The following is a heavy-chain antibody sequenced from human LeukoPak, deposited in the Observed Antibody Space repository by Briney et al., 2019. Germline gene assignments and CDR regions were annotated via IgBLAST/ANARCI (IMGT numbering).Heavy chain of an antibody. V-gene: IGHV1-46*01. CDR1: GYTFISYY. CDR3: ARVVQLWLRNYYYYYMDV. D-gene: IGHD5-18*01. CDR2: INPSGGNT. Sequence: ASVKVSCKASGYTFISYYMHWVRQAPGQGLEWMGIINPSGGNTIYAQKFQGRVTMTRDMSTSAVYMELSSLRSEDTAVYYCARVVQLWLRNYYYYYMDVWGKGTTVTVSS. J-gene: IGHJ6*03.